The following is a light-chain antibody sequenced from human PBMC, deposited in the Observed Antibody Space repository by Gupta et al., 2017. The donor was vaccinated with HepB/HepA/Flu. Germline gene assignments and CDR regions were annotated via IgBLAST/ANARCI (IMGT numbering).Light chain of an antibody. CDR1: NIGSKN. V-gene: IGLV3-9*01. CDR2: GDN. CDR3: QGCDSSTVV. J-gene: IGLJ2*01. Sequence: SYELTQPLSVSVALGQTARITCGGNNIGSKNVHWYQQKPGQAPVLVIYGDNNRPSGIPERFSASNSGNTATLTISRAQAGDEADYYCQGCDSSTVVFGGGTKLTVL.